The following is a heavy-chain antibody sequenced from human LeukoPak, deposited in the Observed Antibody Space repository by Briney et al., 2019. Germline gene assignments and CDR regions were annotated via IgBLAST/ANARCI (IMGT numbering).Heavy chain of an antibody. J-gene: IGHJ5*02. Sequence: GESLQISCKVSGYSFPSYWITWVRQVPGKGLEWMGRIAPSDSYTNYNPSFEGHVTMSVERSITTVYLQWSSLKASDTAMYYCVRQPPGVYDTTQNWFDPWGQGTLVTISS. CDR3: VRQPPGVYDTTQNWFDP. V-gene: IGHV5-10-1*01. D-gene: IGHD3-22*01. CDR2: IAPSDSYT. CDR1: GYSFPSYW.